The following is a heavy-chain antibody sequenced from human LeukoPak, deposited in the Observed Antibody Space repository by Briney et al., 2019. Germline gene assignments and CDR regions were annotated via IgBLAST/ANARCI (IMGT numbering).Heavy chain of an antibody. CDR2: INPSGDST. Sequence: ASVKVSCKASGYTFTSYYMHWVRQAPGQGLEWMGIINPSGDSTSYAQKFQGRVTMTRDTSTSTVYMELSSLRSEDTAVYYCARDDGDSSSWSEKFDYWGQGTLVTVSS. CDR3: ARDDGDSSSWSEKFDY. D-gene: IGHD6-13*01. V-gene: IGHV1-46*01. CDR1: GYTFTSYY. J-gene: IGHJ4*02.